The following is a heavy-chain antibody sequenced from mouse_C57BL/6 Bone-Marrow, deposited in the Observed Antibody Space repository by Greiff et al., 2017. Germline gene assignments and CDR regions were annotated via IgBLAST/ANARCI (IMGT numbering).Heavy chain of an antibody. D-gene: IGHD2-5*01. V-gene: IGHV1-15*01. CDR1: GYTFTDYE. CDR2: IDPEPGGT. CDR3: TREGVLYYSNYGAMDY. J-gene: IGHJ4*01. Sequence: QVQLQQSGAELVRPGASVTLSCKASGYTFTDYEMHWVKQTPVHGLEWIGAIDPEPGGTAYNQKFKGKAKLTADKSSSTAYMELRSLTSEDSAVYYCTREGVLYYSNYGAMDYWGQGTSVTVSS.